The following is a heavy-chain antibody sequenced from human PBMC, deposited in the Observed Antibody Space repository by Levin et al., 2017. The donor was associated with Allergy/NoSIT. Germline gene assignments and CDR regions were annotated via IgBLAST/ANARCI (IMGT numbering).Heavy chain of an antibody. V-gene: IGHV3-30*03. J-gene: IGHJ3*01. CDR3: AAPLIVGTNAFDV. Sequence: GESLKISCAASGFSFNSYGMHWVRQAPGKGLEWVAVISYDGSNKYYADSVKGRFTISRDNSKNTLYLQMNSLRTEDAAVYYCAAPLIVGTNAFDVWGQGTMVTVSS. CDR2: ISYDGSNK. D-gene: IGHD1-26*01. CDR1: GFSFNSYG.